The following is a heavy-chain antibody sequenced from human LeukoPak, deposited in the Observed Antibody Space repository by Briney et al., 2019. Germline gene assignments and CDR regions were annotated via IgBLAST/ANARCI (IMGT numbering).Heavy chain of an antibody. J-gene: IGHJ6*02. D-gene: IGHD6-19*01. CDR3: ARVTYSSGWLLHYYYYGMDV. CDR2: ISYDGSNK. V-gene: IGHV3-30-3*01. Sequence: GGSLRLSCAASGFTFSSYAMHWVRQAPGKGLEWVAVISYDGSNKYYADSVKGRFTISRDNSKNTLYLQMNSLRAEDTAVYYCARVTYSSGWLLHYYYYGMDVWGQGTTVTVSS. CDR1: GFTFSSYA.